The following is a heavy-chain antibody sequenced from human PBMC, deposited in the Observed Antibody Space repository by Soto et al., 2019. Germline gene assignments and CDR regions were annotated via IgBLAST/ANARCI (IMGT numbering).Heavy chain of an antibody. D-gene: IGHD2-21*02. CDR3: ATNVAVVTPADNLFDS. Sequence: QVHLVESGGGVVQSGRSLRLSCAASGFTFSSYTMNWVRLLPGRGLEWVAVISYDGRNDYYSDSVEGRFTISRDNVKNALYLQMNSLRPEDPAVYYCATNVAVVTPADNLFDSWGQGALVTVSS. CDR1: GFTFSSYT. V-gene: IGHV3-30*04. CDR2: ISYDGRND. J-gene: IGHJ5*01.